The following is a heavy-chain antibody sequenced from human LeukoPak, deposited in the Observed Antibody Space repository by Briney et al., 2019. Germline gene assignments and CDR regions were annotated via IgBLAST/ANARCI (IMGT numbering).Heavy chain of an antibody. J-gene: IGHJ4*02. V-gene: IGHV7-4-1*02. CDR2: INTNTGNP. CDR3: AREYYYGSGVWHSSDY. Sequence: ASVKVSCKASGYTFTGDYMHWVRQAPGQGLEWMGWINTNTGNPTYAQGFTGRFVFSLDTSVSTAYLQISSLKAEDTAVYYCAREYYYGSGVWHSSDYWGQGTLVTVSS. D-gene: IGHD3-10*01. CDR1: GYTFTGDY.